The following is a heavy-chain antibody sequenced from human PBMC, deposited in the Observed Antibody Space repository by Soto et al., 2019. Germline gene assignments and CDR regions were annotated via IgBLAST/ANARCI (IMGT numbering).Heavy chain of an antibody. V-gene: IGHV1-18*04. CDR3: ARRKGYSGYDRYYYYGMDV. CDR1: GYTFTSYG. D-gene: IGHD5-12*01. J-gene: IGHJ6*02. Sequence: GASVKVSCKASGYTFTSYGISWVRQAPGQGLEWMGWISAYNGNTNYAQKLQGRVTMTTDKSTSTAYMELRSLRSEDTAVYYCARRKGYSGYDRYYYYGMDVWGQGTTVTVSS. CDR2: ISAYNGNT.